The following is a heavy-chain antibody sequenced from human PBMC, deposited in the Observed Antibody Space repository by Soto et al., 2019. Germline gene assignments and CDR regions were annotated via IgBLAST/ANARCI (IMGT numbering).Heavy chain of an antibody. J-gene: IGHJ6*03. Sequence: PSETLSLTCAVYGGSFSGYYWSWIRQPPGKGLEWIGEINHSGSTNYNPSLKSRVTISVDTSKNQFSLKLSSVTAADTAVYYCARSGVVVPAATYYYMDVWGKGTTVTVSS. CDR1: GGSFSGYY. CDR2: INHSGST. D-gene: IGHD2-2*01. V-gene: IGHV4-34*01. CDR3: ARSGVVVPAATYYYMDV.